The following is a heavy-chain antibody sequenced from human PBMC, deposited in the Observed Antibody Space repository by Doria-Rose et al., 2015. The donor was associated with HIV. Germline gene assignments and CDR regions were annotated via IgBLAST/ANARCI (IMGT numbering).Heavy chain of an antibody. CDR2: IFSDDER. V-gene: IGHV2-26*01. CDR1: GVSLSSPGMG. J-gene: IGHJ4*02. Sequence: SGPVLVKPTETLTLTCTVSGVSLSSPGMGVSWIRQPPGKALEWLAYIFSDDERSYKTSLKSRLTISRGTSKSQVVLTMTDVDPVDTATYYCARIKSSRWYHKYYFDFWGQGTLVIVSA. CDR3: ARIKSSRWYHKYYFDF. D-gene: IGHD6-13*01.